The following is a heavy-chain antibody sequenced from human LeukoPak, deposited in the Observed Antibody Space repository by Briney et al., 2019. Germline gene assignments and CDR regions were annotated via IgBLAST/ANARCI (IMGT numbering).Heavy chain of an antibody. D-gene: IGHD6-13*01. CDR1: GGSISSYY. J-gene: IGHJ6*02. CDR2: IYYSGST. Sequence: SETLSLTCTVSGGSISSYYWSWIRQPPGKGLEWIGYIYYSGSTNYNPSLKSRVTISVDTSKNQFSLKLSSVTAADTAVYYCAGDRPHISGAAGLYYGMDVWGQGTTVTVSS. V-gene: IGHV4-59*01. CDR3: AGDRPHISGAAGLYYGMDV.